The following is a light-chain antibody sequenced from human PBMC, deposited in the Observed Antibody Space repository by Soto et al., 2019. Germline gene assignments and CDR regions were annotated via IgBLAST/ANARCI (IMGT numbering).Light chain of an antibody. V-gene: IGKV1-39*01. J-gene: IGKJ5*01. CDR1: QSSSSY. CDR3: QSYNTARPT. Sequence: IQMTQSPPSLSASVGDRVTITCRASQSSSSYLNWYQQKPGKAPKLLIYAASSLQSGVPSRFSGSGSGTDFTLTISGLQPEDLATYYCQSYNTARPTFGQGTRLEIK. CDR2: AAS.